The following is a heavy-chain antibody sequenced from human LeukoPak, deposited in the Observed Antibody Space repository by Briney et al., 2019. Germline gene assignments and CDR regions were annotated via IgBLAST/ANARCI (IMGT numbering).Heavy chain of an antibody. D-gene: IGHD5-18*01. V-gene: IGHV3-23*01. CDR2: ISGSGGST. CDR1: GFTFSSYA. Sequence: GGSLRLSCAASGFTFSSYAMSWVRQAPGKGLEWVSAISGSGGSTYYADSVKGRFTISRDNSKNTLYLQMNSLRAEDTAVYYCAKDPRYSYGSWWFDPWGQGTLVTVSS. CDR3: AKDPRYSYGSWWFDP. J-gene: IGHJ5*02.